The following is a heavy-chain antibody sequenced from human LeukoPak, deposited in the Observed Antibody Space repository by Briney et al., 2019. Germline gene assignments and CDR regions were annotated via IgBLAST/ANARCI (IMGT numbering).Heavy chain of an antibody. J-gene: IGHJ6*02. Sequence: WASVKVSCKASGGTFSNYAISWVRQAPGKGLEWMGGFDPEDGETIYAQKFQGRVTMTEDTSTDTACMELSSLRSEDTAVYYCATSQGGKGRYYGMDVWGQGTTVTVSS. CDR1: GGTFSNYA. CDR3: ATSQGGKGRYYGMDV. V-gene: IGHV1-24*01. D-gene: IGHD1-26*01. CDR2: FDPEDGET.